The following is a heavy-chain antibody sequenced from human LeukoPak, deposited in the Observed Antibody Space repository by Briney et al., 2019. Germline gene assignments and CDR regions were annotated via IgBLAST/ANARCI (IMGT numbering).Heavy chain of an antibody. CDR3: ARRSGPLVYFFFDY. CDR2: IYPGDSDT. CDR1: GYSFINYW. V-gene: IGHV5-51*01. D-gene: IGHD6-13*01. Sequence: GESLRISFKGSGYSFINYWIAWVRQRPGKGLEWMGMIYPGDSDTRYSPSSQGQVTISADKSISTAYLQWSSLKASDTAMYYCARRSGPLVYFFFDYWGQGTLVTVSS. J-gene: IGHJ4*02.